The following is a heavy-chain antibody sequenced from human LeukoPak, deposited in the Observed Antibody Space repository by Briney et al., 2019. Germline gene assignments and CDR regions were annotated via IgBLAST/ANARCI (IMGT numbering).Heavy chain of an antibody. CDR3: ARGWYYDILTGYYSAFDY. CDR1: GGSISSYY. V-gene: IGHV4-59*08. D-gene: IGHD3-9*01. CDR2: IYYSGSN. J-gene: IGHJ4*02. Sequence: PPETLSLTCTVSGGSISSYYWSWIRQPPGKGLEWLRYIYYSGSNNYNPSLKSRVTISVDTSKSQFSLKLSSVTAADTAVYYCARGWYYDILTGYYSAFDYWGQGTLVTVSS.